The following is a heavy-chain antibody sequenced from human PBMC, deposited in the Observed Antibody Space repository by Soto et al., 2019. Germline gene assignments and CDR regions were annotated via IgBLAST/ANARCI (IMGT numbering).Heavy chain of an antibody. CDR3: ARESWFLSCFNRFGP. J-gene: IGHJ5*02. D-gene: IGHD3-3*01. Sequence: SQTLSLTCAISGDSVSSNSAAWNWIRQSPSRGLEWLGRTYYRSKWYNDYAVSVKSRITINPDTSKNQFSLQLNSVTPEDQAGYFCARESWFLSCFNRFGPWGQGTLVTVSS. V-gene: IGHV6-1*01. CDR1: GDSVSSNSAA. CDR2: TYYRSKWYN.